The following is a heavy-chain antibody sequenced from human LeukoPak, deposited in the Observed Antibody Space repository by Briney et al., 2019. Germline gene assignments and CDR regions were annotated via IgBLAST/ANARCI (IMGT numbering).Heavy chain of an antibody. D-gene: IGHD4-17*01. V-gene: IGHV4-4*07. J-gene: IGHJ5*02. CDR3: ARVNDYGDSHNWFDP. Sequence: SETLSLTCTVSGGSIYIYYWSWIRQPAGKGLEWIGRIYTSGSPNYNPSLKSRVTMSVDTSKNQFSLKLSSVTAADTAVYYCARVNDYGDSHNWFDPWGQGTLVTVSS. CDR2: IYTSGSP. CDR1: GGSIYIYY.